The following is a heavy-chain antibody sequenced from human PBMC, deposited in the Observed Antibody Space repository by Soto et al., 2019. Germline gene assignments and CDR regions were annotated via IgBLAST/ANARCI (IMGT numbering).Heavy chain of an antibody. J-gene: IGHJ4*02. V-gene: IGHV4-34*01. CDR2: INHSGST. CDR1: GGSFSGYY. CDR3: ARPTDTAMAHFDY. D-gene: IGHD5-18*01. Sequence: QVQLQQWGAGLLKPSETLSLTCAVYGGSFSGYYWSWIRQPPGKGLEWIGEINHSGSTTYTPSLKSRVTISVDTSKNQFSLKLSSVTAADTAVYYCARPTDTAMAHFDYWGQGTLVTVSS.